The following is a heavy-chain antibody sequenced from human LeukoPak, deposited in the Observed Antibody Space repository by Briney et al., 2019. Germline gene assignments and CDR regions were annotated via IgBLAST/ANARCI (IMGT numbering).Heavy chain of an antibody. D-gene: IGHD6-6*01. CDR3: ARVGGLSTSSGYYYGMDV. CDR1: GFTFSSYW. CDR2: IKSDGSTT. Sequence: GESLRLSCAASGFTFSSYWMNWVRQAPGKGLVWVSRIKSDGSTTNYADSVKGRFAISRDNAKNTLYLQVNSLRAEDTAVYYCARVGGLSTSSGYYYGMDVWGQGTTVTVSS. J-gene: IGHJ6*02. V-gene: IGHV3-74*01.